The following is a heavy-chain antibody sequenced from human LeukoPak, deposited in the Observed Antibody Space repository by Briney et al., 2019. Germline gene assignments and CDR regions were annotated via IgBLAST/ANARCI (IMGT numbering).Heavy chain of an antibody. V-gene: IGHV4-31*03. CDR2: IYYNGSA. CDR1: GGSISSGGYY. CDR3: ARDNKPNYDSYYYYGMDV. J-gene: IGHJ6*02. D-gene: IGHD3-3*01. Sequence: PSETLSLTCTVSGGSISSGGYYWSWIRQHPGKGLEWIGYIYYNGSAYYNPSLKSRVTISVDTSKNQFSLKLSSVTAADTAVYYCARDNKPNYDSYYYYGMDVWGQGTTVTVSS.